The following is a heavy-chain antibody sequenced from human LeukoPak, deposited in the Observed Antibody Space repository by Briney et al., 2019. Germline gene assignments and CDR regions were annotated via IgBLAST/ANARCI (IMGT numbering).Heavy chain of an antibody. V-gene: IGHV3-43*02. CDR3: AKDFEDYYDSSGYSLFDY. Sequence: GGSLRLSCAASGFTFDDYAMHWVRQAPGNGLEWVSIISGDGGSTYYADSVKGRFTISRDNSKNSLYLQMNSLRTEDTALYYCAKDFEDYYDSSGYSLFDYWGQGTLVTVSS. CDR1: GFTFDDYA. D-gene: IGHD3-22*01. J-gene: IGHJ4*02. CDR2: ISGDGGST.